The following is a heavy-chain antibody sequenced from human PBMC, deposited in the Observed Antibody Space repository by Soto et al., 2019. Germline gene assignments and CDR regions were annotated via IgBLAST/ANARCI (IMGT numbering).Heavy chain of an antibody. V-gene: IGHV3-23*01. Sequence: ELQLFESGGGLVEPGESLRLSCAASGFIFKDFAMSWVRQAPGKGLEWVSTITTSDDITYSADSVRGRFTISRDNSANTLFLQMSSLRGDDTATYYCTKGDSSGYFDPSAGYSTPDHWGQGTLGTVSS. J-gene: IGHJ5*02. CDR1: GFIFKDFA. D-gene: IGHD2-15*01. CDR3: TKGDSSGYFDPSAGYSTPDH. CDR2: ITTSDDIT.